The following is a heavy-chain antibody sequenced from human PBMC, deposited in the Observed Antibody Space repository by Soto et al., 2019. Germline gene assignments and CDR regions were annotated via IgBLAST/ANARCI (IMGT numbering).Heavy chain of an antibody. D-gene: IGHD3-10*01. CDR1: GNTFTSYD. J-gene: IGHJ6*02. V-gene: IGHV1-8*01. Sequence: ASVKVSCKASGNTFTSYDINWVRQATGQGLEWMGWMNPNSGNTGYAQKFQGRVTMTRNTSISTAYMELSSLRSEDTAVYYCARGGYYYGSGSYVRGPYGMDVWGQGTTVTVSS. CDR2: MNPNSGNT. CDR3: ARGGYYYGSGSYVRGPYGMDV.